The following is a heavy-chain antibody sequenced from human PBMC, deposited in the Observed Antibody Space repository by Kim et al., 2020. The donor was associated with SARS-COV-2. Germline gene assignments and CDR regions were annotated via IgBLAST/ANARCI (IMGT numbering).Heavy chain of an antibody. V-gene: IGHV4-34*01. D-gene: IGHD6-13*01. CDR3: ARKWYSSSQPWFDP. J-gene: IGHJ5*02. CDR1: GGSFSGYY. CDR2: INHSGST. Sequence: SETLSLTCAVYGGSFSGYYWSWIRQPPGKGLEWIGEINHSGSTNYNPSLKSRVTISVDTSKNQFSLKLSSVTAADTAVYYCARKWYSSSQPWFDPWGQGTLVTVSS.